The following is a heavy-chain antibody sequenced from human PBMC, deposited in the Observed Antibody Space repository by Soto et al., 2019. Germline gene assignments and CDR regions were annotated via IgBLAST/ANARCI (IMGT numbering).Heavy chain of an antibody. CDR2: INPNSGDT. Sequence: QVQLVQSGAEVKKSGASVKVSCKASGYTFSGYYIHWVRQAPGQGLESMGWINPNSGDTRYGEKFQGRVTMTRDTSISTAYMELSRLRSDDTAIYYCRVTGVSEVDYWGQGTQVTVSS. V-gene: IGHV1-2*02. J-gene: IGHJ4*02. CDR1: GYTFSGYY. D-gene: IGHD3-9*01. CDR3: RVTGVSEVDY.